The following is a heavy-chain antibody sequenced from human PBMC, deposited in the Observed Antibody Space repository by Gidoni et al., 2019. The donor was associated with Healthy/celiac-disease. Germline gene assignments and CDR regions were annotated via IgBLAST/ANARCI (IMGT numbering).Heavy chain of an antibody. D-gene: IGHD6-19*01. CDR1: GGSISSYY. J-gene: IGHJ5*02. V-gene: IGHV4-59*08. CDR2: IYYSGST. CDR3: ARQTAVAGYTGWFDP. Sequence: QVQLQESGPGLVKPSEPLSLTCTVSGGSISSYYWSWIRQPPGKGLEWIGYIYYSGSTNYNPSLKSRVTISVDTSKNQFSLKLSSVTAADTAVYYCARQTAVAGYTGWFDPWGQGTLVTVSS.